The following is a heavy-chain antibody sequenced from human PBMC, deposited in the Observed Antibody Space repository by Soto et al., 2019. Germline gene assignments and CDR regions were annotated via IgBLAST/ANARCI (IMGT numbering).Heavy chain of an antibody. J-gene: IGHJ6*02. V-gene: IGHV3-30-3*01. CDR1: GFTFSSYA. CDR2: ISYDGSNK. CDR3: ARHYSGSYGMDV. Sequence: GGSLRLSXAASGFTFSSYAMHWVRQAPGKGLEWVAVISYDGSNKYYADSVKGRFTISRDNSKNTLYLQMNSLRAEDTAVYYCARHYSGSYGMDVWGQGTTVTVSS. D-gene: IGHD4-4*01.